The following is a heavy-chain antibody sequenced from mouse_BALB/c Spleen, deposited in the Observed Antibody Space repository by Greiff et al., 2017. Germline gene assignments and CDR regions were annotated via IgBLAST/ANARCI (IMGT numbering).Heavy chain of an antibody. CDR1: GYTFTSYW. CDR2: INPSTGYT. V-gene: IGHV1-7*01. Sequence: GQLQQSGAELAKPGASVKMSCKASGYTFTSYWMHWVKQRPGQGLEWIGYINPSTGYTEYNQKFKDKATLTADKSSSTAYMQLSSLTSEDSAVYYCARGDGYDGVWFAYWGQGTLVTVSA. J-gene: IGHJ3*01. CDR3: ARGDGYDGVWFAY. D-gene: IGHD2-2*01.